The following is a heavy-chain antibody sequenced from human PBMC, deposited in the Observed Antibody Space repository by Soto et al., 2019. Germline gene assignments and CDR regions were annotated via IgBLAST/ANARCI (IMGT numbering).Heavy chain of an antibody. D-gene: IGHD2-15*01. CDR2: INAGNGNT. CDR1: GYTFTSYA. Sequence: ASVKVSCNASGYTFTSYAMHWVRQAPGQRLEWMGWINAGNGNTKYSQKFQDRVTITRDTSASTAYMELSSLRSEDTAVYYCARANRWGYCSGGSCYSGPYYFDYWGRGPLVTVSS. CDR3: ARANRWGYCSGGSCYSGPYYFDY. J-gene: IGHJ4*02. V-gene: IGHV1-3*01.